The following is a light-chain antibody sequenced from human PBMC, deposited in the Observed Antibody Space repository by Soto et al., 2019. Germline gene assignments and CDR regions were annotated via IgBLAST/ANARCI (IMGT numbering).Light chain of an antibody. CDR2: EVS. CDR1: SSDVGGYDY. V-gene: IGLV2-8*01. Sequence: QSALTQPPSASGSPGQSVTISCTGTSSDVGGYDYVSWYQQHPGKAPKLMIYEVSQRPSGVPDRFSGSKSGNTASLTVSGLQAEDEADYYCSSYAGSNILFGTGTKVTVL. J-gene: IGLJ1*01. CDR3: SSYAGSNIL.